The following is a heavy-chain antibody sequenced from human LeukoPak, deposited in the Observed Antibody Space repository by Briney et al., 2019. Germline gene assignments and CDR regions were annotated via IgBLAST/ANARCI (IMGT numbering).Heavy chain of an antibody. CDR1: GFTFGSYE. J-gene: IGHJ4*02. V-gene: IGHV3-48*03. Sequence: GGSLRLSCAASGFTFGSYEMNWVRQAPGKGLEWVSYSSGSGSTRYYADSVKGRFTISRDNAKNSLYLQMNSLRAEDTAVYYCARRSPNYYFDYWGQGTPVTVSS. CDR2: SSGSGSTR. CDR3: ARRSPNYYFDY.